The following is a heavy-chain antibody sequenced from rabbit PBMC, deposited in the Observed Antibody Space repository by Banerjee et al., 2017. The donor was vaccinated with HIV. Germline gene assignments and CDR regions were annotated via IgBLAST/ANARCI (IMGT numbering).Heavy chain of an antibody. D-gene: IGHD7-1*01. J-gene: IGHJ4*01. V-gene: IGHV1S40*01. CDR2: IYGGDSNNT. Sequence: QSFEESGGGLVQPEGSLTLTCTASGFSFSNNDYICWVRQAPGKGLEWIACIYGGDSNNTDYASWAKGRFTISKTSSTTVTLQMTSLTAADTATYFCATLDIVASIYFNFWGPGTLVTVS. CDR3: ATLDIVASIYFNF. CDR1: GFSFSNNDY.